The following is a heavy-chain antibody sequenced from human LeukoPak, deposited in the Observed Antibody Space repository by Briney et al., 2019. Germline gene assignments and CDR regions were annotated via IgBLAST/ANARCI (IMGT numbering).Heavy chain of an antibody. Sequence: PSETLSLTCAVYGGSFSGYYWSWIRQPPGKGLEWIGEINHSGSTNYNPSLKSRVTIPVDTSKNHFSLQLNSVTPEDTAVYYCARDWYSGKYPTFDSWGQGTLVTVSS. D-gene: IGHD1-26*01. V-gene: IGHV4-34*01. CDR1: GGSFSGYY. CDR3: ARDWYSGKYPTFDS. J-gene: IGHJ4*02. CDR2: INHSGST.